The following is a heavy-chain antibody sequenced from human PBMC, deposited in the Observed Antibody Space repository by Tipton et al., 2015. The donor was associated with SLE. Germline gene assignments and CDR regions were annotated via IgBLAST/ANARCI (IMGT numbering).Heavy chain of an antibody. J-gene: IGHJ6*02. Sequence: TLSLTCTVSGYSISNSYYWGWIRQPPGKGLEWIGSIYHSGITDYSPSLKSRVTISIDTSKNQFSLKLTSVTAADTAVYYCSRGGVVVVAAYSGMVVWGQGTTVTVPS. CDR2: IYHSGIT. CDR3: SRGGVVVVAAYSGMVV. CDR1: GYSISNSYY. V-gene: IGHV4-38-2*02. D-gene: IGHD2-15*01.